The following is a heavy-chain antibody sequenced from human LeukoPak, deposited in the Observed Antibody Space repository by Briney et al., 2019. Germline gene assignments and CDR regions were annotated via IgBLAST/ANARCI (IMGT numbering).Heavy chain of an antibody. Sequence: GASVKVSCKASGHTLTVHYIHWVRQGPGQGLEWLGWITLHSGDTHYAQKYQGRLTMTSDTSISIGYMELSTLQFDDTAVYYCAREGQLGLDNWGQGTLVTVSS. V-gene: IGHV1-2*02. J-gene: IGHJ1*01. CDR2: ITLHSGDT. CDR3: AREGQLGLDN. CDR1: GHTLTVHY. D-gene: IGHD1-1*01.